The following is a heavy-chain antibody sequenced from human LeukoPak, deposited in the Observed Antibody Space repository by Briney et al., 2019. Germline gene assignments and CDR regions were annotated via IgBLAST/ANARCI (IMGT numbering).Heavy chain of an antibody. CDR1: GFTFSSYS. Sequence: PGGSLRLSCAASGFTFSSYSMNWVRQAPGKGLEWVSSISSSSSYIYYADSVKGRFTISRDNAKNSLYLQMNSLRAEDTAVYYCARAYCGGDCYFGVNYWGQGTLVTVSS. CDR2: ISSSSSYI. J-gene: IGHJ4*02. V-gene: IGHV3-21*01. D-gene: IGHD2-21*02. CDR3: ARAYCGGDCYFGVNY.